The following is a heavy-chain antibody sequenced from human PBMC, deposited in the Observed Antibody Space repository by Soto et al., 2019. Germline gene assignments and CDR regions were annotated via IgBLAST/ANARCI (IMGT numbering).Heavy chain of an antibody. CDR3: ARDATWPDYDILTGRPGYWFDP. V-gene: IGHV1-69*13. CDR2: IIPIFGTA. Sequence: SVKVSCKASGWTFSSYAISWVRQARGQGREWMGGIIPIFGTANYAQKFQGRVTITADESTSTAYMELSSLRSEDTAVYYCARDATWPDYDILTGRPGYWFDPVGDVTPVTGS. D-gene: IGHD3-9*01. CDR1: GWTFSSYA. J-gene: IGHJ5*02.